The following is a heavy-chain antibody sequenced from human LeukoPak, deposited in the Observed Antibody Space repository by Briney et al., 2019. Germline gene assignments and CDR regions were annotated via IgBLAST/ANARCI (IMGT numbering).Heavy chain of an antibody. CDR2: INPSGGST. J-gene: IGHJ3*02. D-gene: IGHD2-21*02. CDR1: GYTFTSYY. Sequence: ASVKVSCKASGYTFTSYYMHWVRQAPGQGLEWMGIINPSGGSTSYARKFQGRVTMTRDMSTSTVYMELSSLRSEDTAVYYCAREGDVVVTARNAFDIWGQGTMVTVSS. V-gene: IGHV1-46*01. CDR3: AREGDVVVTARNAFDI.